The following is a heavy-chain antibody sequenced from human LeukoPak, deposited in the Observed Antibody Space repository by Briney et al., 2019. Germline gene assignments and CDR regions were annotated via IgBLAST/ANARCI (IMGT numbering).Heavy chain of an antibody. V-gene: IGHV3-15*07. D-gene: IGHD3-22*01. CDR1: GFTFNNAW. CDR3: TTEVRNYCQSTGSLYGMDV. Sequence: GGSLRLSCAASGFTFNNAWMNWVRQTPGKGLEWVGRIKSKTDGGKTDYAAPVKGRFTISRDDSKNTLYLQMNSLKSEDTAVYYCTTEVRNYCQSTGSLYGMDVWGQGTTVTVSS. CDR2: IKSKTDGGKT. J-gene: IGHJ6*02.